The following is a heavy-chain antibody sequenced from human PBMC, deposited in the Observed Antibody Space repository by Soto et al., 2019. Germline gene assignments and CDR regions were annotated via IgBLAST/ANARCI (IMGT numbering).Heavy chain of an antibody. CDR3: ASRYYDILTGYLDALDY. CDR1: GFTFSSYE. J-gene: IGHJ4*02. CDR2: ISSSGSTI. Sequence: GGFLRLSCAASGFTFSSYEMNWVRQAPGKGLEWVSYISSSGSTIYYADSVKGRFTISRDNAKNSLYLQMNSLRAEDTAVYYCASRYYDILTGYLDALDYWGQGTLVTVSS. D-gene: IGHD3-9*01. V-gene: IGHV3-48*03.